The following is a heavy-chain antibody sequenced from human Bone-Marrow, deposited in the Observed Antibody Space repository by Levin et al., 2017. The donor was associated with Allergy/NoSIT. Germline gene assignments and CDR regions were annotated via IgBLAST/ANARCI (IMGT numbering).Heavy chain of an antibody. CDR3: ARPLYSSTFDP. Sequence: SQTLSLTCTVSGGSISSSTYYWGWIRQPPGKGLEWIGSIYYLGNTFYNPSLQSRVTISVDSSNNQFSLKLRSVTAADTAVCYCARPLYSSTFDPWGLGTLVTVSS. J-gene: IGHJ5*02. CDR1: GGSISSSTYY. V-gene: IGHV4-39*01. D-gene: IGHD6-13*01. CDR2: IYYLGNT.